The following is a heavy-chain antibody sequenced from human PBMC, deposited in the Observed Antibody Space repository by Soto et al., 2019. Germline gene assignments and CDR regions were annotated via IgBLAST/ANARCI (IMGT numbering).Heavy chain of an antibody. V-gene: IGHV1-46*01. CDR2: INPSGGST. Sequence: ASVKVSCKASGYTFTSYYMHWVRQAPGQGLEWMGIINPSGGSTSYAQKFQGRVTMTRDTSTSTVYMELSSLRSEDTAVYYCARDLAIWFGELSLYYYGMDVWGQGTTVTAP. CDR1: GYTFTSYY. J-gene: IGHJ6*02. D-gene: IGHD3-10*01. CDR3: ARDLAIWFGELSLYYYGMDV.